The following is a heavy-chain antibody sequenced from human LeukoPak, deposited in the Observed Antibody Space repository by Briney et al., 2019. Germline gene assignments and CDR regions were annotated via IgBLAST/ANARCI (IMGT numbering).Heavy chain of an antibody. CDR2: ISGDGGST. Sequence: GGSLRLSCAASGFTFDDYAMHWVRQAPGKGLEWVSLISGDGGSTYYADSEKGRFTISRDNSKNSLYLQMNSLRTEDTALYYCAKVFRSSSWYHYYYGMDVWGQGTTITVSS. J-gene: IGHJ6*02. CDR1: GFTFDDYA. CDR3: AKVFRSSSWYHYYYGMDV. D-gene: IGHD6-13*01. V-gene: IGHV3-43*02.